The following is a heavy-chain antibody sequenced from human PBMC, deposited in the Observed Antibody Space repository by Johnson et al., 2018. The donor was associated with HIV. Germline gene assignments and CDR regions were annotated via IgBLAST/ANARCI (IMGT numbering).Heavy chain of an antibody. CDR2: ISGGST. J-gene: IGHJ3*02. CDR1: GFTFDDHG. CDR3: ARVLGDYAYHI. V-gene: IGHV3-20*04. D-gene: IGHD4-17*01. Sequence: VQLVESGGGVVRPGGSLRLSCAASGFTFDDHGMSWVRQAPGKGLEWVSSISGGSTYYADSVKGRFTISRDNAKNSLYLQMNSLRVEDTAVYYCARVLGDYAYHIWGQGTMVTVSS.